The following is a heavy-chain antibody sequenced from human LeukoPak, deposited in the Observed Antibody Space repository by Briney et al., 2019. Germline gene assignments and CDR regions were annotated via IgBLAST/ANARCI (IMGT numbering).Heavy chain of an antibody. J-gene: IGHJ4*02. CDR1: GGSFSGYY. D-gene: IGHD3-3*01. CDR2: INHSGST. V-gene: IGHV4-34*01. Sequence: PSETLSLTCAVYGGSFSGYYWSWIRQPPGKGLEWIGEINHSGSTNYNPSLKSRVTISVDTSKNQFSLKLSSVTAADTAVYYCARIDLEWSHWDYWGQGTLVTVSS. CDR3: ARIDLEWSHWDY.